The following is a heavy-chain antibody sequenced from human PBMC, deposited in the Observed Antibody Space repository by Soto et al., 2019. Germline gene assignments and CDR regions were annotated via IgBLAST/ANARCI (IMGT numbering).Heavy chain of an antibody. D-gene: IGHD3-3*01. CDR1: GGSISSGDYY. Sequence: PSETLSLTCTVSGGSISSGDYYWSWIRQPPGKGLEWIGYIYYSGSTYYNPSLKSRVTISVDTSKNQFSLKLSSVTAADTAVYYCARDDLHYDFWGYDYYGMDVWGQGTTVTVSS. J-gene: IGHJ6*02. V-gene: IGHV4-30-4*01. CDR2: IYYSGST. CDR3: ARDDLHYDFWGYDYYGMDV.